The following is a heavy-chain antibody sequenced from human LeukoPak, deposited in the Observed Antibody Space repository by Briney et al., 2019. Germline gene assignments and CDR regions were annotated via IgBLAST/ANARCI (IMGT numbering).Heavy chain of an antibody. V-gene: IGHV4-4*07. J-gene: IGHJ6*02. CDR1: GGSISSYY. CDR2: IYSSGST. D-gene: IGHD5-12*01. CDR3: ASQGGSGYGYYYYGMDV. Sequence: PSETLSLTCTVSGGSISSYYWSWIRQPPGKGLEWIGRIYSSGSTNYNPSLKSRVTMSVATSKNQFSLKLSSVTAADTAVYYCASQGGSGYGYYYYGMDVWGQGTTVTVSS.